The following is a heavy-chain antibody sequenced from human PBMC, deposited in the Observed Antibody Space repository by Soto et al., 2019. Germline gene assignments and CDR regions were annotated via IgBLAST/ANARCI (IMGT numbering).Heavy chain of an antibody. CDR3: ARNPPPSAGSVCNWFDP. Sequence: SVTVSCKASGGTFRSYAIIWVRQATGQGLEWMGGIIPIFGTANYAQKFQGRVTITADESTSTAYLELSSLRSEDTAVYYCARNPPPSAGSVCNWFDPWGQGTLVTVSS. V-gene: IGHV1-69*13. J-gene: IGHJ5*02. CDR1: GGTFRSYA. D-gene: IGHD3-16*01. CDR2: IIPIFGTA.